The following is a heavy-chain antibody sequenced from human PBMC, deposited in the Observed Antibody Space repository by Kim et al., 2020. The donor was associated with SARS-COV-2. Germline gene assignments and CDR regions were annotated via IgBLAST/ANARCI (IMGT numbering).Heavy chain of an antibody. V-gene: IGHV4-31*02. CDR3: ARAPIGLRNYYYGMDV. D-gene: IGHD1-26*01. J-gene: IGHJ6*02. Sequence: SLKSRLTMSVDTSKNQFSLKLSSVTAADTAVYYCARAPIGLRNYYYGMDVWGQGTTVTVSS.